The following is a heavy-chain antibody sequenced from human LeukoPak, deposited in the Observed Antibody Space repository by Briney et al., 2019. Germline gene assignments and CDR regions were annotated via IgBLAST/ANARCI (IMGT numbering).Heavy chain of an antibody. J-gene: IGHJ6*04. CDR1: GFTFSSYG. CDR3: AREAGITIFFYYYYGMDV. V-gene: IGHV3-30*03. Sequence: GRSLRLSCAASGFTFSSYGMHWVRQAPGKGLEWVAVISYDGSNKYYADSVKGRFTISRDNSKNTLYLQMNSLRAEDTAVYYCAREAGITIFFYYYYGMDVWGKGTTVTVSS. CDR2: ISYDGSNK. D-gene: IGHD3-9*01.